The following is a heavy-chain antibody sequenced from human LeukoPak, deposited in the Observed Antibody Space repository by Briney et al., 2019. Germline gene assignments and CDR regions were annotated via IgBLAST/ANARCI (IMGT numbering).Heavy chain of an antibody. V-gene: IGHV1-3*03. CDR3: ARRVTIGSYYDY. D-gene: IGHD2-21*02. J-gene: IGHJ4*02. Sequence: GASVKVSCKASGYTFTSYAMHWVRQAPGQRLEWMGWINAGNGNTKYSQEFQGRVTITRDTSASTAYMELSSLRSEDMAVYYCARRVTIGSYYDYWGQGTLVTVSS. CDR1: GYTFTSYA. CDR2: INAGNGNT.